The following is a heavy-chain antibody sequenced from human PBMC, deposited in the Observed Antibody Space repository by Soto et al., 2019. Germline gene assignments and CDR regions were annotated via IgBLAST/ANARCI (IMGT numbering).Heavy chain of an antibody. J-gene: IGHJ4*02. CDR3: AKYRYLDHDSRGYLFDS. CDR2: ISRYGDFT. Sequence: EVQLLESGGDLIQPGGSLRLSCAASGFTFNIFAMTWVRQAPGKGLEWVSAISRYGDFTYYADSVEGRFTISRDNSKNTLYLQMNSLRAEDTAVYYGAKYRYLDHDSRGYLFDSWGQGTLVTVSS. V-gene: IGHV3-23*01. CDR1: GFTFNIFA. D-gene: IGHD3-22*01.